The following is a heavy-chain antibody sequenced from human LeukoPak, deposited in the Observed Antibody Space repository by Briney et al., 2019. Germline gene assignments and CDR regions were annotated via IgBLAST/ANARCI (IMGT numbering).Heavy chain of an antibody. D-gene: IGHD3-10*01. V-gene: IGHV3-30*03. CDR3: ARAGYYYGMDV. CDR1: GFTFSSHG. J-gene: IGHJ6*02. Sequence: GGSLRLSCAASGFTFSSHGMHWVRQAPGKGLEWVAVISYDGNNKYYPDSVKGRLTISRDNAKNSLYLQMNSLRAEDTAVYYCARAGYYYGMDVWGQGTTVTVSS. CDR2: ISYDGNNK.